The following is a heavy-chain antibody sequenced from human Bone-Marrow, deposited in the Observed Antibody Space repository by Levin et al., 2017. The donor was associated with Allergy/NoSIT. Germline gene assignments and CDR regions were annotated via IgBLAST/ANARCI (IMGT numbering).Heavy chain of an antibody. CDR2: FIPLFGKT. CDR1: GVTFSDFP. V-gene: IGHV1-69*06. CDR3: ARDLEAVGGPSEYYGMDV. J-gene: IGHJ6*02. D-gene: IGHD6-19*01. Sequence: SVKVSCRASGVTFSDFPISWVRQAPGQGLEWMGGFIPLFGKTTYSQNFQGRITITADTSTPTTYMELTSLTSADTAVYYCARDLEAVGGPSEYYGMDVWGPGSTVTVSS.